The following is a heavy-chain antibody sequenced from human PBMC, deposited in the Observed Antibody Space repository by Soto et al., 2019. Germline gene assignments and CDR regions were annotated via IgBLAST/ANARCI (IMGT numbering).Heavy chain of an antibody. CDR1: GDTFKNCV. Sequence: QVQVVQSGVEVRRPGSSVKVSCKASGDTFKNCVISWVRQAPGQGLEWMGGIIPLFGTTDFDQRFQGRLPITTDESTTTAYMELSRLRSEDTATYYCAAELGFGKLSVVWGQGTTVIVSS. V-gene: IGHV1-69*01. CDR3: AAELGFGKLSVV. CDR2: IIPLFGTT. J-gene: IGHJ6*02. D-gene: IGHD3-10*01.